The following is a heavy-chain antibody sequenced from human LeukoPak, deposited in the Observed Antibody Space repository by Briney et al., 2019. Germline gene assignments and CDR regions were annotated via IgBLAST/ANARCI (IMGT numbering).Heavy chain of an antibody. D-gene: IGHD5-12*01. CDR2: INPNSGGT. CDR3: ARRRDYSIDY. J-gene: IGHJ4*02. Sequence: GASVKVSCKASGYTFTSYGISWVRQAPGQGLEWMGWINPNSGGTNYAQKFQGRVTMTRDTSISTAYMELSRLRSDDTAVYYCARRRDYSIDYWGQGTLVTVSS. CDR1: GYTFTSYG. V-gene: IGHV1-2*02.